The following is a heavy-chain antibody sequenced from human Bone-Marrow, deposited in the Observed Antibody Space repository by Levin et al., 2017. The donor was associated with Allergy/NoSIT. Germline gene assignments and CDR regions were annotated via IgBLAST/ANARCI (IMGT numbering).Heavy chain of an antibody. CDR2: IYHSGST. J-gene: IGHJ5*02. D-gene: IGHD2-15*01. CDR1: GGSISSGGYS. V-gene: IGHV4-30-2*01. Sequence: SETLSLTCAVSGGSISSGGYSWSWIRQPPGKGLEWIGYIYHSGSTYYNPSLKSRVTISVDRSKNQFSLKLSSVTAADTAVYYCARLGYCSGGSCFNWFDPWGQGTLVTVSS. CDR3: ARLGYCSGGSCFNWFDP.